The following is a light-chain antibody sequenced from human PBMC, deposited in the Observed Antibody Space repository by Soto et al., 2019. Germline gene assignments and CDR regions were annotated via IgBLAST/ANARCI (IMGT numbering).Light chain of an antibody. Sequence: IGLTQSPGTLSLSPGERATLSCRPSQSVSSSYLAWYQQKRGQAPRFLIYGASSRATGIPDRFSGSGSVTDFTLTISRLEPEDFAVYYCQQYGSSPITFGQGTRLEIK. V-gene: IGKV3-20*01. CDR2: GAS. CDR1: QSVSSSY. CDR3: QQYGSSPIT. J-gene: IGKJ5*01.